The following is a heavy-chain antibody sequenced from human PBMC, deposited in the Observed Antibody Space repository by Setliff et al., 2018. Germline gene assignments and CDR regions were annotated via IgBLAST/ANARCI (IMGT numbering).Heavy chain of an antibody. J-gene: IGHJ6*02. Sequence: GESLKISCKGSGYSFTSYWICLVRQMPGKGLEWMRIIYPGDSDTRYSPSFQGQVTISADKSISTAHLQWSSLKASGTAMYYCARFGITMVGGVINYGMDVWGQGTTVTVSS. CDR1: GYSFTSYW. V-gene: IGHV5-51*01. CDR3: ARFGITMVGGVINYGMDV. CDR2: IYPGDSDT. D-gene: IGHD3-10*01.